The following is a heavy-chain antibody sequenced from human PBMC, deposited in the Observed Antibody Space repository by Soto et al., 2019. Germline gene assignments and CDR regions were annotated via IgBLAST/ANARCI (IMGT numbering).Heavy chain of an antibody. Sequence: GASVKVSCKASGYTFTGYYMHWVRQAPGQGLEWMGWINPNSGGTNYAQKFQGWVTMTRDTSISTAYMELSRLRSDDTAVYYCARSRPRIAVAAHTYGMDVWGQGTTVTVPS. J-gene: IGHJ6*02. CDR2: INPNSGGT. CDR3: ARSRPRIAVAAHTYGMDV. CDR1: GYTFTGYY. V-gene: IGHV1-2*04. D-gene: IGHD6-19*01.